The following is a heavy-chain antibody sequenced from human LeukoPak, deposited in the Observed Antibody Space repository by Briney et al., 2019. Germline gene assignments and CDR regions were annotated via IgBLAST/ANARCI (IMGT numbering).Heavy chain of an antibody. V-gene: IGHV4-61*02. CDR3: ARVRSSGWYFDP. CDR2: IYTSGST. D-gene: IGHD6-19*01. J-gene: IGHJ5*02. CDR1: GGSISSGSYY. Sequence: SQTLSLTCTVSGGSISSGSYYWRWIRQPAGKGLEWIGRIYTSGSTNYNPSLKSRVTISVDTSKNQFSLKLSSVTAADTAVYYCARVRSSGWYFDPWGQGTLVTVSS.